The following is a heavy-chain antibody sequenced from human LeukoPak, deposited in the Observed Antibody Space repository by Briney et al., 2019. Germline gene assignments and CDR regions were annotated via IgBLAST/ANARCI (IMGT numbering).Heavy chain of an antibody. CDR3: TRPYYYDSSGSPDY. V-gene: IGHV4-34*01. CDR2: INHSGST. J-gene: IGHJ4*02. CDR1: GGSFSGYY. D-gene: IGHD3-22*01. Sequence: SETLSLTCAVYGGSFSGYYWSWIRQSPEKGLVWIGEINHSGSTNYNPSLKSRVTISVDTSKNQFSLKLTSVTAADTAVYYCTRPYYYDSSGSPDYWGQGTLVTVSS.